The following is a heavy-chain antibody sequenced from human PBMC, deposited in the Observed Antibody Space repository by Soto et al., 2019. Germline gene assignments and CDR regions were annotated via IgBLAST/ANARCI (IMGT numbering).Heavy chain of an antibody. CDR2: IHSSGGT. J-gene: IGHJ4*02. D-gene: IGHD1-26*01. CDR3: ASGGVGATLQRGSEY. Sequence: CETLPLTCTVSLGSVNTADYFWAWIRQPPGKGLEFIGIIHSSGGTFYIPSRKSRVSISIDNSEMHFSLRLTCVTAGDTAVDFCASGGVGATLQRGSEYWGQGTRVTVSS. V-gene: IGHV4-39*02. CDR1: LGSVNTADYF.